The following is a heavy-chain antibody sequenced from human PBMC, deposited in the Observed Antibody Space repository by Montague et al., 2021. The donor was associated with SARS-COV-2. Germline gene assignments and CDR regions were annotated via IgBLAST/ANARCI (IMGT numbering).Heavy chain of an antibody. Sequence: SETLSLTCAVSGASISSNNWWSWVRRPPGKGLEWIGEIHHSGSANYNPSLESRVAISMDKSKNQFSLWLTSVTAADTAVYYCARLVASDWGNFYRFDYWGQGSQVTVSS. V-gene: IGHV4/OR15-8*01. CDR3: ARLVASDWGNFYRFDY. J-gene: IGHJ4*02. CDR1: GASISSNNW. CDR2: IHHSGSA. D-gene: IGHD2-21*01.